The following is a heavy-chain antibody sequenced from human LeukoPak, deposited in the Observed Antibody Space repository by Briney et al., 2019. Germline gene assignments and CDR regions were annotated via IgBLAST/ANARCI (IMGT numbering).Heavy chain of an antibody. J-gene: IGHJ6*02. CDR1: GYTFTSYY. V-gene: IGHV1-46*01. Sequence: ASVKVSCKASGYTFTSYYMHWVRQAPGQGLEWMGIINPSGGSTSYAQKFQGRVTMTRDTSTSTVYMELSSLRSEDTAVYYCARARWSIAAAGTVGMDVWGQGATVTVSS. CDR2: INPSGGST. D-gene: IGHD6-13*01. CDR3: ARARWSIAAAGTVGMDV.